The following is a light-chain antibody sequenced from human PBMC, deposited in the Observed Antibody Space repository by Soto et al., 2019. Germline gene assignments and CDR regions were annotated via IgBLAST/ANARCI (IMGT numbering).Light chain of an antibody. CDR3: QHYYTYPWT. V-gene: IGKV1-8*01. J-gene: IGKJ1*01. Sequence: AIRMTQSPSSLSASTGDRVTITCRASQDIGNNLVWYQKKPAKAPKVLIHAASTLQGGVSSRFSGSRSGTDFTLFIDNLQSEDFATYYCQHYYTYPWTFGQGTKV. CDR1: QDIGNN. CDR2: AAS.